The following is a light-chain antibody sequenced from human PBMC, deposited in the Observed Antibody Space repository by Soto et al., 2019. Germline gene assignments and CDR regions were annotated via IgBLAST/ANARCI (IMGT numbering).Light chain of an antibody. Sequence: DIVLTQSPANLSVSPGERATLSCRASQSVNYNLAWYQQKPGHAPRLLIYITSTRATGIPARFSGSGSGTEFTLTISSLQSEDSAVYYCQQYNNWPSWTLGQGTKVDIK. CDR1: QSVNYN. J-gene: IGKJ1*01. V-gene: IGKV3-15*01. CDR3: QQYNNWPSWT. CDR2: ITS.